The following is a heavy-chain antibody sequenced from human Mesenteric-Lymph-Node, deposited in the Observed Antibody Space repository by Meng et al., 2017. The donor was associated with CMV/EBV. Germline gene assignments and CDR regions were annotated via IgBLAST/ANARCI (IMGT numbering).Heavy chain of an antibody. V-gene: IGHV4-34*01. CDR2: INHSGST. Sequence: SLTCAVYGGSFSGYYWIWIRQPPGEGLEWIGEINHSGSTNYNPSLKSRVTISIDTSEYQFSLKLSSVTAADTAVYYCARPGHYRFFDLWGRGTLVTVSS. D-gene: IGHD3-10*01. CDR1: GGSFSGYY. CDR3: ARPGHYRFFDL. J-gene: IGHJ2*01.